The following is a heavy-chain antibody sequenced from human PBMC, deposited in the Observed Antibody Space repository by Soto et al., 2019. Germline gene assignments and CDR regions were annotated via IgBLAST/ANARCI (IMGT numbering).Heavy chain of an antibody. J-gene: IGHJ5*02. CDR3: AKDSCSGGSCYSFDP. D-gene: IGHD2-15*01. V-gene: IGHV3-30*18. Sequence: QVQLVESGGGVVQPGRSLRLSCAASGFTFSSYGMHWVRQAPGKGLEWVAVISYDGSNKYYADSVKGRFTISRDNSKNTPYRQMNSLRAEDSAVYHCAKDSCSGGSCYSFDPWGQGTLVTVSS. CDR2: ISYDGSNK. CDR1: GFTFSSYG.